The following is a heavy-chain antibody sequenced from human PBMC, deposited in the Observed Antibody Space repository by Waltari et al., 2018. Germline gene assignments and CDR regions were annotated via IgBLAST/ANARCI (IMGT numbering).Heavy chain of an antibody. D-gene: IGHD6-13*01. Sequence: QVQLVQSGAEVKKPGSSVKVSCKASEGTFSSYAISWVRQPPGQGLEWMGGIIPIFGTANYAQKFQGRVTMTTDESTSTAYMELSSLRSEDTAVYYCARDPRSSWTFDYWGQGTLVTVSS. J-gene: IGHJ4*02. CDR1: EGTFSSYA. V-gene: IGHV1-69*05. CDR2: IIPIFGTA. CDR3: ARDPRSSWTFDY.